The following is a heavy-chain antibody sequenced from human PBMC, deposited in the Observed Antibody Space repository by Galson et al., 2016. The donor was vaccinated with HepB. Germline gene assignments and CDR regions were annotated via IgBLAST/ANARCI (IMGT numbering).Heavy chain of an antibody. CDR3: AHVDFSIYDWFDP. Sequence: PALVKPTQTLTLTCTFSGFSLSTDGVGVGWIRQPPGKALEWLAVIHWDDDKRYSPSLKSRITITKDTSKNKVVLTMTNIDPVDTATYYCAHVDFSIYDWFDPWGQGTLVTVSS. J-gene: IGHJ5*02. CDR1: GFSLSTDGVG. V-gene: IGHV2-5*02. CDR2: IHWDDDK. D-gene: IGHD4-11*01.